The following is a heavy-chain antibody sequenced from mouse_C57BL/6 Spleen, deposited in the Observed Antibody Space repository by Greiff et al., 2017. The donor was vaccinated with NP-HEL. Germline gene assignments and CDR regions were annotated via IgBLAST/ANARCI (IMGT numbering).Heavy chain of an antibody. V-gene: IGHV1-15*01. J-gene: IGHJ2*01. CDR3: SSYGEYFDY. CDR2: IDPETGGT. Sequence: VQLQESGAELVRPGASVTLSCKASGYTFTDYEMHWVKQTPVHGLEWIGAIDPETGGTAYNQTFKGKAILTADKSSSTAYMELRSLTSEDSAVYYCSSYGEYFDYWGQGTTLTVSS. CDR1: GYTFTDYE. D-gene: IGHD1-1*01.